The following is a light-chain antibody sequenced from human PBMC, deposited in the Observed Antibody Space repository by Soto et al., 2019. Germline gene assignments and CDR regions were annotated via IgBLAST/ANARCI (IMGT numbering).Light chain of an antibody. J-gene: IGKJ5*01. CDR2: GAS. CDR3: QHYGAAPIT. Sequence: EIVLTQSPGTLSLSPGDRATLSCRASQSVGGNVAWYQQIPGQPPKLHIFGASSRATGIADKFSGSGSGTDFTLTISRLEPEDFALYYCQHYGAAPITFGQGTRLEIK. CDR1: QSVGGN. V-gene: IGKV3-20*01.